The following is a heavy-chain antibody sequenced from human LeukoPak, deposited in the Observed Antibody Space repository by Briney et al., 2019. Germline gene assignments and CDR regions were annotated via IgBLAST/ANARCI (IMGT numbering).Heavy chain of an antibody. CDR2: INPNSGGT. CDR3: ARTDDFWSGYYGTSDQEPMDV. CDR1: GYTFTAYY. J-gene: IGHJ6*03. V-gene: IGHV1-2*02. D-gene: IGHD3-3*01. Sequence: GASVKVSCEASGYTFTAYYMHWVRQAPGQGLEWMGWINPNSGGTNYAQKFQGRVTMTRDTSISTAYMELSRLRSDDTAVYYCARTDDFWSGYYGTSDQEPMDVWGKGTTVTVSS.